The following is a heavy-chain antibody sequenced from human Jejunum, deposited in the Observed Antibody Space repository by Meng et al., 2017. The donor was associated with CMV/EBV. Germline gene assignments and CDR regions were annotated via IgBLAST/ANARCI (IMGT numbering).Heavy chain of an antibody. D-gene: IGHD3/OR15-3a*01. CDR3: ARGREGFWTATPLNY. V-gene: IGHV3-7*03. CDR1: LMFRDYS. Sequence: LMFRDYSMTWGRQDPGKGREWVAKIKPDGSEKDYVEYWKGRVTISRDKARNSLYLQMNSLGVGDTAVYYCARGREGFWTATPLNYWGRGTLVTVSS. J-gene: IGHJ4*02. CDR2: IKPDGSEK.